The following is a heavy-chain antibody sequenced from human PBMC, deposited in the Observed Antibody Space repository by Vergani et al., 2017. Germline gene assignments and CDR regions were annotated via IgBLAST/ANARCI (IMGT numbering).Heavy chain of an antibody. CDR3: ASPVSYSRDHYFDY. D-gene: IGHD6-13*01. V-gene: IGHV4-39*01. Sequence: QLQLQESGPGLVKPSETLSLTCTVSGGSISSSSYYWGWIREPPGKGLEWIGSIYYSGSTYYHPSLKSRVTISVDTSKNPFARKLSSVTAADPAVYYCASPVSYSRDHYFDYWGQGTLVTVSS. J-gene: IGHJ4*02. CDR2: IYYSGST. CDR1: GGSISSSSYY.